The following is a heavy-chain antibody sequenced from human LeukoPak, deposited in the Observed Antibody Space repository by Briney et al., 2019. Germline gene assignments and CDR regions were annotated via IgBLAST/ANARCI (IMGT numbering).Heavy chain of an antibody. J-gene: IGHJ4*02. CDR3: AKVVNSGYYYYFDY. V-gene: IGHV3-7*01. CDR2: IKPDGSEK. CDR1: GFTFSNYW. Sequence: GGSLRLSCAASGFTFSNYWMSWVRQPPGKGLEWVAHIKPDGSEKNYVDSVKGRFTLFRDDAKNSVYLQMNSLRVEDTAVYYCAKVVNSGYYYYFDYWGQGTLVTVSS. D-gene: IGHD3-22*01.